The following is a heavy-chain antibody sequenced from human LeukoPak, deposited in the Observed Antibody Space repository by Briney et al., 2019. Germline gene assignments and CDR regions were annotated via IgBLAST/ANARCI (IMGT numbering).Heavy chain of an antibody. CDR1: GGSISSYY. CDR2: IFYAGST. J-gene: IGHJ5*02. Sequence: KPSETLSLACTVSGGSISSYYWGWIRQPPGEGMEWIAYIFYAGSTTSNPSLESRVTLSVDTSKNQFSRKGHSATPAAPAVYFCARHVASGDGNYRTIDTSGPRAPVTVSS. V-gene: IGHV4-59*08. D-gene: IGHD3-22*01. CDR3: ARHVASGDGNYRTIDT.